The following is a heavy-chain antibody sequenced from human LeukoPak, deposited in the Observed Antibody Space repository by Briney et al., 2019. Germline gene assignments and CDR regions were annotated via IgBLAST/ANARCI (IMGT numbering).Heavy chain of an antibody. J-gene: IGHJ4*02. D-gene: IGHD3-22*01. V-gene: IGHV1-18*01. CDR2: ISAYNGNT. CDR3: ARDSGGDSSGYYLYYFDY. CDR1: GYTFTSYG. Sequence: ASVKVSCKASGYTFTSYGISWVRQAPGQGLEWMGWISAYNGNTNYAQKLQGRVTMTTDTSTSTAYMELRSLRSDDTAVYYCARDSGGDSSGYYLYYFDYWGQGTLVTVSS.